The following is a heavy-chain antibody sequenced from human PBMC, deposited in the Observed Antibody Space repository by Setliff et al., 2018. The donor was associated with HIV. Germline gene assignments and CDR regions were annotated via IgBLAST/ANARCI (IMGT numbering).Heavy chain of an antibody. D-gene: IGHD2-2*01. CDR3: ARPRGNDYAGSGFDN. Sequence: ESLKISCAASGFTFSTDWMNWVRQAPGKGLEWLANINRDGGEKYYVDSVKGRFTISRDNAKNSLYLQMNSLRAEDTAMYYCARPRGNDYAGSGFDNWGQGTLVTVSS. J-gene: IGHJ4*02. V-gene: IGHV3-7*02. CDR2: INRDGGEK. CDR1: GFTFSTDW.